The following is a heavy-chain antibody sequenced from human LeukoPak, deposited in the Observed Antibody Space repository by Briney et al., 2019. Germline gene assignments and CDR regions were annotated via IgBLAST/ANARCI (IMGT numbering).Heavy chain of an antibody. CDR1: GGTFSSYA. CDR3: ARARSPSSGYLLRDHNWFDP. CDR2: IIPIFGTA. J-gene: IGHJ5*02. Sequence: SVKVSCKASGGTFSSYAISWVRQAPGQGLEWVGGIIPIFGTANYAQKFQGRVTITTDESTSTAYMELSSLRSEDTAVYYCARARSPSSGYLLRDHNWFDPWGQGTLVTVSS. D-gene: IGHD3-22*01. V-gene: IGHV1-69*05.